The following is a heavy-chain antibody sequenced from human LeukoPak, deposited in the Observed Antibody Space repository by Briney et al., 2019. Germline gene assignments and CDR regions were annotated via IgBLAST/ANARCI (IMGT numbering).Heavy chain of an antibody. D-gene: IGHD5-12*01. CDR3: ARVGAAHRGNSGYDRLGY. V-gene: IGHV1-8*03. CDR2: MYPNSGNT. Sequence: ASVKVSCKASGYTFTSYDINWVRQATGQGLEWMGWMYPNSGNTGYAQKFQGRVTITRNTSISTAYMELSSLRSEDTAVYYCARVGAAHRGNSGYDRLGYWGQGTLVTVSS. J-gene: IGHJ4*02. CDR1: GYTFTSYD.